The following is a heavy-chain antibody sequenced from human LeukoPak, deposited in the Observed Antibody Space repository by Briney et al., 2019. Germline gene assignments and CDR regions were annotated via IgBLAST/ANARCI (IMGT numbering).Heavy chain of an antibody. CDR1: GFNIRNCW. CDR2: IKEDGSEK. Sequence: GGSLRLSCAASGFNIRNCWMTWVRQAPGKGLEWVANIKEDGSEKYYVDSVKGRFTISRDNAKNSLYLQMNSLRAEDTAVYFCATNHADDSILYRTFDIWGQGTMVTVSS. CDR3: ATNHADDSILYRTFDI. D-gene: IGHD3-22*01. V-gene: IGHV3-7*01. J-gene: IGHJ3*02.